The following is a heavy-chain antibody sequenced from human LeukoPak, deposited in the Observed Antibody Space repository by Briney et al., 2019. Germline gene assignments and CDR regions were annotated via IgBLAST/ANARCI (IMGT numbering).Heavy chain of an antibody. Sequence: ASVKVSCKASGYTFTGYYMHWVRQAPGQGLEWMGRINPNSGGTNYAQKFQGRVTMTRDTSISTAYMELSRLRSDDTAVYYCARDWYYDGSGYSAFDIWGQGTMVTVSS. CDR1: GYTFTGYY. J-gene: IGHJ3*02. V-gene: IGHV1-2*06. CDR2: INPNSGGT. CDR3: ARDWYYDGSGYSAFDI. D-gene: IGHD3-22*01.